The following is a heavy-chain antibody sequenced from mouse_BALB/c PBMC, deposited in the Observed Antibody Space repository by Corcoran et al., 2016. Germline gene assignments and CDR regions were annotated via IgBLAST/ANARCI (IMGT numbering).Heavy chain of an antibody. Sequence: QVTLKESGPGILQPSQTLSLTCSFSGFSLSTSGMGVSWIRQPSGKGLEWLAHIYWDDDKRYNPSLKSRLTISKDTSRNQVFLKITSVDTADTATYYCARSPYYGSLYYFDYWDQGTTLTVSS. V-gene: IGHV8-12*01. CDR1: GFSLSTSGMG. J-gene: IGHJ2*01. CDR3: ARSPYYGSLYYFDY. D-gene: IGHD1-2*01. CDR2: IYWDDDK.